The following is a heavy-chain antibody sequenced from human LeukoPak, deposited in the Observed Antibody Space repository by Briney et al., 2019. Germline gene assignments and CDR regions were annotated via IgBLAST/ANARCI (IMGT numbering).Heavy chain of an antibody. D-gene: IGHD1-26*01. CDR3: APGGSSPDYFDY. J-gene: IGHJ4*02. Sequence: GGSLRLSCAASGFTFSNYDMSWVRQAPGKGLEWVSAISGSGGNTYYADSVKGRFTISRDNSKNTLYLQMNSLRVEDTGVYYCAPGGSSPDYFDYWGQGTLVTVSS. V-gene: IGHV3-23*01. CDR2: ISGSGGNT. CDR1: GFTFSNYD.